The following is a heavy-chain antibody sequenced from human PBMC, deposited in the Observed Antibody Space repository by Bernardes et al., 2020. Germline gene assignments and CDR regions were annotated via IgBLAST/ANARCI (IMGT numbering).Heavy chain of an antibody. V-gene: IGHV3-73*01. Sequence: GGSLRLSCAASGFTFSGSAMHWVRQASGTGLEWVGRIRSKANNYATAYAASVKGRFTISRDDSKNTAYLQMSSLKTEDTAVYYCTRGSSSLDPWGQGTLVTVSS. CDR3: TRGSSSLDP. CDR2: IRSKANNYAT. D-gene: IGHD6-6*01. J-gene: IGHJ5*02. CDR1: GFTFSGSA.